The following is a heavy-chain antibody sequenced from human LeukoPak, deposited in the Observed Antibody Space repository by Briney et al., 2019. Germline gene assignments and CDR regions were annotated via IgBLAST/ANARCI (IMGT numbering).Heavy chain of an antibody. CDR1: GGSISSGSYY. Sequence: SETLSLTCTVSGGSISSGSYYWSWIRQPAGKGLEWIGRIYTSGSTNYNPSLKSRVTISVDTSKNQFSLKLSSVTAADTAVYYCARGNYYDSSGYYAFRYYYYMGVWGKGTTVTISS. J-gene: IGHJ6*03. V-gene: IGHV4-61*02. D-gene: IGHD3-22*01. CDR2: IYTSGST. CDR3: ARGNYYDSSGYYAFRYYYYMGV.